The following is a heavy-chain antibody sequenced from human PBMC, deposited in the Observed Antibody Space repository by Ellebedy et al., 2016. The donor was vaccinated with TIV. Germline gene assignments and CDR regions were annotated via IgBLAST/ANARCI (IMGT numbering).Heavy chain of an antibody. D-gene: IGHD6-13*01. V-gene: IGHV1-24*01. CDR1: GYTLTELS. J-gene: IGHJ4*02. CDR3: ATGSSSWFLGGGSFDY. CDR2: FDPEDGET. Sequence: ASVKVSXXVSGYTLTELSMHWVRQAPGKGFEWMGGFDPEDGETIYAQKFQGRVTMTEDTSTDTAYMELSSLRSEDTAVYYCATGSSSWFLGGGSFDYWGQGTLVTVSS.